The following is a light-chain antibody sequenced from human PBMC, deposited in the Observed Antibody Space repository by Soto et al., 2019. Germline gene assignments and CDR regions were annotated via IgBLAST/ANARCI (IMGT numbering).Light chain of an antibody. V-gene: IGKV3-20*01. J-gene: IGKJ1*01. CDR3: QQYGTSRT. Sequence: EIVLTQSPGTLSLSPGERATLSCRASQSVSSNYLAWYQQKSGQAPRLLIYGISSRATGIPDRFSGSGSGTDFTLTISRLEPEDFAVYYRQQYGTSRTFGQGTKVEIK. CDR2: GIS. CDR1: QSVSSNY.